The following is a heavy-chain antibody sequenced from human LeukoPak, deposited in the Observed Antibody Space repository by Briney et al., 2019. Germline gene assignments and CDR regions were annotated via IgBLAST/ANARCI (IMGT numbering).Heavy chain of an antibody. J-gene: IGHJ6*02. V-gene: IGHV3-48*02. CDR2: ISSSSGTI. Sequence: GGSLRLSCAASGFXFSNYRINWVRQAPGKGLEWVSYISSSSGTIYYADSVKGRFTISRDNAKNSLYLQMNSLRDEDTAVYYCARGNYSYYGLDVWGQGTTVTVSS. CDR1: GFXFSNYR. CDR3: ARGNYSYYGLDV.